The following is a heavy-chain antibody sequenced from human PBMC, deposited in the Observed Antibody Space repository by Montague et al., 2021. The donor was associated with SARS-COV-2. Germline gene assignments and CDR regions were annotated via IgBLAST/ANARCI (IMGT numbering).Heavy chain of an antibody. J-gene: IGHJ3*02. D-gene: IGHD3/OR15-3a*01. Sequence: TLSLTCTVSGGSISSSDNYWSWIRQHPGKGLEWIVYIYSSGNTYYNPSLRSRVTISVDTSKKQFSLKLSSVTAADTAVYYCARGMYDLTETTDAFDIWGQGTMVSVSS. V-gene: IGHV4-31*03. CDR2: IYSSGNT. CDR1: GGSISSSDNY. CDR3: ARGMYDLTETTDAFDI.